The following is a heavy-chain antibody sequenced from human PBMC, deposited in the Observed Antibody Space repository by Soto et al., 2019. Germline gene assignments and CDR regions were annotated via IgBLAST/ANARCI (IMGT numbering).Heavy chain of an antibody. D-gene: IGHD6-13*01. Sequence: VKVSCKASGYTFTSYDINWVRQATGQGLEWMGWMDPNRGNTCCAQKFQGRVTMTRNTSISTAYMERSSLRSEDTAGYYCARSRSRSCYPTYYYYGMDVLGQGTTVTVSS. CDR2: MDPNRGNT. CDR3: ARSRSRSCYPTYYYYGMDV. V-gene: IGHV1-8*01. J-gene: IGHJ6*02. CDR1: GYTFTSYD.